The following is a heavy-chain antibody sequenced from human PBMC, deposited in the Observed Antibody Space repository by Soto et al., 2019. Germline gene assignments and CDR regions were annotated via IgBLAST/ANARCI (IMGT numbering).Heavy chain of an antibody. J-gene: IGHJ6*02. Sequence: GGSLRLSCAASGFTFSSYGMHWVRQAPGKGLEWVAVISYDGSNKYYADSVKGRFTISRDNSKNTLYLQMNSLRAEDTAVYYCAKAVHSSSWYGGYYYYGMNVWGQGTTVTVSS. CDR3: AKAVHSSSWYGGYYYYGMNV. CDR2: ISYDGSNK. V-gene: IGHV3-30*18. CDR1: GFTFSSYG. D-gene: IGHD6-13*01.